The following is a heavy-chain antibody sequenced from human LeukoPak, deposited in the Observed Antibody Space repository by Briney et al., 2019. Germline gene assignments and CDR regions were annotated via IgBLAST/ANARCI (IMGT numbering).Heavy chain of an antibody. CDR2: ISSNGGST. CDR1: GFTFSSYA. V-gene: IGHV3-64*01. Sequence: GGSLRLSCAASGFTFSSYAMHWVRQAPGKGLEYVSAISSNGGSTYYANSVKGRFTISRDNARKSLFLQMNSLRAEDTAVYYCASETTRGYSYGSPTDGFDLWGQGTMVTVSS. J-gene: IGHJ3*01. D-gene: IGHD5-18*01. CDR3: ASETTRGYSYGSPTDGFDL.